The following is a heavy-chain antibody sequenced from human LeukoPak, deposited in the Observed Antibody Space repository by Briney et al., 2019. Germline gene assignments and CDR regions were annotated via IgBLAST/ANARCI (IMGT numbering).Heavy chain of an antibody. CDR3: ARDGDTVTTDNWFDP. Sequence: SETLSLTCSVSGGSVSSGSYYWSWIRQPPGKGLEWIGYIYYSGSTNYNPSLKSRVTISVDTSKNQFSLKLSSVTAADTAVYYCARDGDTVTTDNWFDPWGQGTLVTVSS. V-gene: IGHV4-61*01. CDR1: GGSVSSGSYY. J-gene: IGHJ5*02. D-gene: IGHD4-17*01. CDR2: IYYSGST.